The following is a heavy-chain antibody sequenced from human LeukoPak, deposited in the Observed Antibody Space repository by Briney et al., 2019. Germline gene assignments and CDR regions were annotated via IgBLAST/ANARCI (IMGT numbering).Heavy chain of an antibody. J-gene: IGHJ4*02. CDR1: GFTFSSYA. Sequence: HSGGSLRLSCAASGFTFSSYAMSWVRQAPGKGLEWVSAISGSGGSTYYADSVKGRFTISRDNSKNTLYLQMNSLRAEDTAVYYCAKARQILVVMLDYWGQGTLVTVSS. V-gene: IGHV3-23*01. CDR3: AKARQILVVMLDY. CDR2: ISGSGGST. D-gene: IGHD3-22*01.